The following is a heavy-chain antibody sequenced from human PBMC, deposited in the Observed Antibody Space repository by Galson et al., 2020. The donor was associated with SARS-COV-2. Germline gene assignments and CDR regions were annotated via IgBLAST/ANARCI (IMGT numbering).Heavy chain of an antibody. CDR3: AGQLSYYYGMDV. J-gene: IGHJ6*02. Sequence: GESLKISCAASGFTFSSYGMHWVRQAPGKGLEWVAVIWYDGSNKYYADSVKGRFTISRDNSKHTLYLQMNSLSAEDTAVYYCAGQLSYYYGMDVWGQGTTVTVSS. V-gene: IGHV3-33*01. D-gene: IGHD3-10*01. CDR2: IWYDGSNK. CDR1: GFTFSSYG.